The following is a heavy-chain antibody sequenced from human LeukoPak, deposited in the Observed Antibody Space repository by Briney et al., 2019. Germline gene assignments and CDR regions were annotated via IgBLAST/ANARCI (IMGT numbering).Heavy chain of an antibody. V-gene: IGHV3-30*18. CDR1: GFTFSSYG. CDR3: AKDYYDSSGSLYYFDY. Sequence: GRSLRLSCAASGFTFSSYGMHWVRQAPGKGLEWVAVISYDGSNKYYADSVKGRFTISRDNPKNTLYLQMNSLRAEDTAVYYCAKDYYDSSGSLYYFDYWGQGTLVTVSS. J-gene: IGHJ4*02. CDR2: ISYDGSNK. D-gene: IGHD3-22*01.